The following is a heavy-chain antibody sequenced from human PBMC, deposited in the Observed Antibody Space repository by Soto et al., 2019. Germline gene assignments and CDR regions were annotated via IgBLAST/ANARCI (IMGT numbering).Heavy chain of an antibody. CDR3: AKGDYGDYGWSAFDI. J-gene: IGHJ3*02. CDR2: ISYDGSNK. V-gene: IGHV3-30*18. D-gene: IGHD4-17*01. CDR1: GFTFSSYG. Sequence: QVQLVESGGGVVQPGRSLRLSCAASGFTFSSYGMHWVRQAPGKGLEWVAVISYDGSNKYYADSVKGRFTISRDNSKNTVYLQMNSPRAEDTAVYYCAKGDYGDYGWSAFDIWGQGTLVTVSS.